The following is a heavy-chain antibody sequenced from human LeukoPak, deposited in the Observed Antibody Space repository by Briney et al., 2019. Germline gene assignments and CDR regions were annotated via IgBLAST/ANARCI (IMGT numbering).Heavy chain of an antibody. D-gene: IGHD1-26*01. CDR1: GFTFDDYA. J-gene: IGHJ6*03. CDR2: ISWNSGSI. V-gene: IGHV3-9*03. Sequence: SGRSLRLSCAASGFTFDDYAMHWVRQAPGKGLEWDSGISWNSGSIGYADSVKGRFTISRDNAKDSLYLQMNSLRAEDMALYYCAKGAGWWEPQAYYYYYMDVWGKGTTVTVSS. CDR3: AKGAGWWEPQAYYYYYMDV.